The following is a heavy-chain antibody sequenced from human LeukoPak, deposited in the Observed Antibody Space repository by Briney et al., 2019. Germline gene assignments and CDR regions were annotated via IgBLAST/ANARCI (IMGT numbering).Heavy chain of an antibody. J-gene: IGHJ4*02. V-gene: IGHV3-48*04. CDR1: GFTFSSYS. CDR3: ARVGATPGAY. D-gene: IGHD1-26*01. CDR2: ISSSSSTI. Sequence: GGSLRLSCAASGFTFSSYSMNWVRQAPGKGLEWVSYISSSSSTIYYADSVKGRFTISRDNAKNSLYLQMNSLRAEDTAVYYCARVGATPGAYWGQGTLVTVSS.